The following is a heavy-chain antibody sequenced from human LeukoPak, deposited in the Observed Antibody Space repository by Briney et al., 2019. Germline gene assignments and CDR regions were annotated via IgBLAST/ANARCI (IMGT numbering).Heavy chain of an antibody. Sequence: PGGSLRLSCAASGFTFSSYSMSWVRQAPGKGLEWVSGINWNGGSTGYADSVKGRFTISRDNAKNSLYLQMNSLRAEDTALYYCARDIGYYYGSGSSLSGYWGQGTLVTVSS. CDR1: GFTFSSYS. V-gene: IGHV3-20*04. CDR2: INWNGGST. CDR3: ARDIGYYYGSGSSLSGY. D-gene: IGHD3-10*01. J-gene: IGHJ4*02.